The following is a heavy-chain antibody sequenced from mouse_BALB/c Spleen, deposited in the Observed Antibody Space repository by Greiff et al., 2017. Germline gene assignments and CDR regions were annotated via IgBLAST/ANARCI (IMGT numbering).Heavy chain of an antibody. V-gene: IGHV14-1*02. D-gene: IGHD2-4*01. CDR2: IDPENGNT. Sequence: EVKLMESGAELVRPGALVKLSCKASGFNIKDYYMHWVKQRPEQGLEWIGWIDPENGNTIYDPKFQGKASITADTSSNTAYLQLSSLTSEDTAVYYCAIIYYDYDEGNFDYWGQGTTLTVSS. CDR1: GFNIKDYY. J-gene: IGHJ2*01. CDR3: AIIYYDYDEGNFDY.